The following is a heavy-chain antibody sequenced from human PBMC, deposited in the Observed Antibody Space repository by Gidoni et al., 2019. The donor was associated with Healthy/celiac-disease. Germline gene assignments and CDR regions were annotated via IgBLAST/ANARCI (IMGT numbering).Heavy chain of an antibody. Sequence: QVQLVEAGGGVVQPGRSLRLACAASGFTFSSYGMHWVRQAPGKGLEWVAVISYDGSNKYYADSVKDRFTISRDNSKNTLYLQMNSLRAEDTAVYYCAKIFFRIAVAWLIDYWGQGTLVTVSS. CDR3: AKIFFRIAVAWLIDY. D-gene: IGHD6-19*01. CDR1: GFTFSSYG. CDR2: ISYDGSNK. V-gene: IGHV3-30*18. J-gene: IGHJ4*02.